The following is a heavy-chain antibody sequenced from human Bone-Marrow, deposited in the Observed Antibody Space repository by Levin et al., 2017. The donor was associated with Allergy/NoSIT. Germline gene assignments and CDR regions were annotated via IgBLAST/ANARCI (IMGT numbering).Heavy chain of an antibody. CDR2: NYWNDDK. J-gene: IGHJ4*02. CDR3: AHSSYDSSGYYYFDY. CDR1: GFSLSSSGVG. D-gene: IGHD3-22*01. V-gene: IGHV2-5*01. Sequence: ASGPTLVKPTQTLTLTCTFSGFSLSSSGVGVGWIRQPPGKALEWLAFNYWNDDKRYSPSLKSRLTITKDTSKNQVVLTMTNMDPGDTATYYCAHSSYDSSGYYYFDYWGQGTLVTVSS.